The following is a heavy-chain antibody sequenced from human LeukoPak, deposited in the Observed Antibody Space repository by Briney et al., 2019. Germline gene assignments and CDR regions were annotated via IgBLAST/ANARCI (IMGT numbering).Heavy chain of an antibody. Sequence: GGSLRLSCAASGFTFGSYNINWVRQAPGKGLEWVSYISSSSSAIYYADSMKGRFTISRDNSKNTLYFEMRSLRADDTAVYYCVKGDYGGNDGMDVWGQGTTVTVSS. CDR1: GFTFGSYN. J-gene: IGHJ6*02. CDR2: ISSSSSAI. D-gene: IGHD4-23*01. V-gene: IGHV3-48*04. CDR3: VKGDYGGNDGMDV.